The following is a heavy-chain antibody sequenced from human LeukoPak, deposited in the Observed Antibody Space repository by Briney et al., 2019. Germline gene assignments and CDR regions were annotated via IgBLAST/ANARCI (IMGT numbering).Heavy chain of an antibody. Sequence: PSETLSLTCTVSGGSISSGGYYWSWIRQHPGKGLEWIGYIYYSGSTYYNPSLKSRVTISVDTSKNQFSLKLSSVTAADTAVYYCARATSWDQGTVGRPNWYLDLWGRGTLVTVPS. J-gene: IGHJ2*01. CDR1: GGSISSGGYY. CDR3: ARATSWDQGTVGRPNWYLDL. CDR2: IYYSGST. V-gene: IGHV4-31*03. D-gene: IGHD2-2*01.